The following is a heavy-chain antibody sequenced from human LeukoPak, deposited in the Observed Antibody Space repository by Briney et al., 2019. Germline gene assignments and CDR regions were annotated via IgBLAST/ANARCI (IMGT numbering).Heavy chain of an antibody. CDR1: GNYW. CDR2: INSDGSWT. D-gene: IGHD2-2*01. CDR3: VSFYETY. J-gene: IGHJ4*02. Sequence: GGSLRLSCAASGNYWMHWVRQGPGKGLVWVSRINSDGSWTSYADSVKGRFTISKDNAKNTVYLQMNNLRAEGTAVYYCVSFYETYWGRGTLVTVSS. V-gene: IGHV3-74*01.